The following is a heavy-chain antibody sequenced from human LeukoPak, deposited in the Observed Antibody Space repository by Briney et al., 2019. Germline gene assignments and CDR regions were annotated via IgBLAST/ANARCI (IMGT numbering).Heavy chain of an antibody. Sequence: GGSLRLSCAASGFTFSSYAMNWLRQAPGKGLEWVAVISYDGSNKYYADSVKGRFTISRDNSKNTLYLQMNSLRAEDTAVYYCARGRFNYDNTGYSSFYYWGQGTLVTVSS. CDR2: ISYDGSNK. V-gene: IGHV3-30-3*01. CDR3: ARGRFNYDNTGYSSFYY. J-gene: IGHJ4*02. D-gene: IGHD3-22*01. CDR1: GFTFSSYA.